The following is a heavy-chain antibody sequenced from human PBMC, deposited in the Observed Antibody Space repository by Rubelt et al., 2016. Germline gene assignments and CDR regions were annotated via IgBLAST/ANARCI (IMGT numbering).Heavy chain of an antibody. V-gene: IGHV1-18*01. Sequence: QVQLVQSGAEVKKPGASVKVSCKASGYTFTSYGISWVRQAPGQGLEWMGWISAYNGNTNYAQKVQGRVPMTTDTSTGTAYMELRSLRSDDTAVYYCASAVGYQNQGNFQHWGQGTLVTVSS. CDR1: GYTFTSYG. CDR3: ASAVGYQNQGNFQH. D-gene: IGHD3-16*02. J-gene: IGHJ1*01. CDR2: ISAYNGNT.